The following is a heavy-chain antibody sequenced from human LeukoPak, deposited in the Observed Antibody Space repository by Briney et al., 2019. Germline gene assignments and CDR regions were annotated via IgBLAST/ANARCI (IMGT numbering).Heavy chain of an antibody. D-gene: IGHD6-19*01. V-gene: IGHV3-49*04. Sequence: PGGSLRLSCVVSGFTFSSYGMHWVRQAPGKGLEWVGFIRSKAYGGTTEYAASVKGRFTISRDDSKSIAYLQMNSLKTEDTAVYYCTRGQWLATLTWGQGTLVTASS. CDR3: TRGQWLATLT. CDR1: GFTFSSYG. CDR2: IRSKAYGGTT. J-gene: IGHJ4*02.